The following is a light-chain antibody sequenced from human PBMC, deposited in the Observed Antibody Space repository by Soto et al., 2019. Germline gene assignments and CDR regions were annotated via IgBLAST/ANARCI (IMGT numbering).Light chain of an antibody. Sequence: DIQMTQSPSSLSASVGDRVTITCRASQSISSSLNWYQQKPGKAPKLLIYAASTLQGGGPSRFSGSGSGTDFTLTISSLQPEDVATYYCQQSYTAPFTFGPGTKVDVK. CDR3: QQSYTAPFT. J-gene: IGKJ3*01. CDR2: AAS. CDR1: QSISSS. V-gene: IGKV1-39*01.